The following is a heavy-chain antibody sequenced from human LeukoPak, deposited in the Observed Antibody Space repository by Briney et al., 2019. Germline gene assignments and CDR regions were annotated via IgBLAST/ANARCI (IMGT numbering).Heavy chain of an antibody. CDR2: ISSSSSYT. J-gene: IGHJ4*02. CDR3: ARFDSSGYRTMFDY. V-gene: IGHV3-11*06. Sequence: GGSLRLSCAASGFTFSDYYMSWIRQAPGKGREWVSYISSSSSYTNYADSVKGRFTISRDNAKNSLYLQMNSLRAQDTAVYYCARFDSSGYRTMFDYWGQGTLVTVSS. CDR1: GFTFSDYY. D-gene: IGHD3-22*01.